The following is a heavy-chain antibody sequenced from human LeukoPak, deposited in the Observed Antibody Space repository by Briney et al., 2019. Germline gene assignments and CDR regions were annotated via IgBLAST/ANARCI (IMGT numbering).Heavy chain of an antibody. D-gene: IGHD3-10*01. J-gene: IGHJ4*02. Sequence: GGSLRLSCAASGFTFGDYYMSWIRQAPGKGLEWVSCISSSSSNTNYADSVKGRFTISRDNAKNSLYLQMNSLRAEDTAVYYCARPIYYGAGTYYPDYWGQGTLVTVSS. CDR3: ARPIYYGAGTYYPDY. V-gene: IGHV3-11*03. CDR2: ISSSSSNT. CDR1: GFTFGDYY.